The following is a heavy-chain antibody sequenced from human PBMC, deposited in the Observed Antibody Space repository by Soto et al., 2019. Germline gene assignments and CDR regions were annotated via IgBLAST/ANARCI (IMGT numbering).Heavy chain of an antibody. CDR2: ISGSGGST. D-gene: IGHD4-17*01. CDR1: GFTFSSYA. J-gene: IGHJ5*02. CDR3: AKDLSTDYGVPGWFDP. V-gene: IGHV3-23*01. Sequence: PGGSLRLSCAASGFTFSSYAMSWVRQAPGKGLEWVSAISGSGGSTYYADSVKGRFTISRDNSKNTLYLQMNSLRAEDTAVYYCAKDLSTDYGVPGWFDPWGQGTLVTVSS.